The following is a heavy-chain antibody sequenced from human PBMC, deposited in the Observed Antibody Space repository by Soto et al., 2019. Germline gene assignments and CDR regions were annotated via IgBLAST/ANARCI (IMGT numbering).Heavy chain of an antibody. J-gene: IGHJ6*02. Sequence: SETLSLTCTVSGGSISSYYWSWIRQPPGKGLEWIGYIYYSGSTNYNPSLKSRVTISVDTSKNQFSLKLSSVTAADTAVYYCASNPVDYYYGMDVWGQGTTVTVS. V-gene: IGHV4-59*12. CDR2: IYYSGST. CDR3: ASNPVDYYYGMDV. CDR1: GGSISSYY.